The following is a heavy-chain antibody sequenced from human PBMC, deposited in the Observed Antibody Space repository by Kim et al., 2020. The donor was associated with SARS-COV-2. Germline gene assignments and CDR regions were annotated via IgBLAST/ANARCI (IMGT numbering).Heavy chain of an antibody. CDR3: ASLLPYGSGTVSLDP. V-gene: IGHV1-69*13. D-gene: IGHD3-10*01. CDR2: IIPIFGTA. Sequence: SVKVSCKASGGTFSSYAISWVRQAPGQGLEWMGGIIPIFGTANYAQKFQGRVTITADESTSTAYMELSSLRSEDTAVYYCASLLPYGSGTVSLDPWGQGTLVTVSS. J-gene: IGHJ5*02. CDR1: GGTFSSYA.